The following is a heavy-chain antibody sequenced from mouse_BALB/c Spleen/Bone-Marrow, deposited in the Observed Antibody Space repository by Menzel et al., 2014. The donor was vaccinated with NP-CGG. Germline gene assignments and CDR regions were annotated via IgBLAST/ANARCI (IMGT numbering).Heavy chain of an antibody. J-gene: IGHJ1*01. CDR2: INPDSSTI. CDR1: GFDFSRYW. CDR3: ARLNYYGNLFV. Sequence: EVKLMESGGGLAQPGGSLKLSCAASGFDFSRYWMSWVRQVPGKGPEWIGEINPDSSTINYTPSLKDKFIISRDNAKNTLYLQMSKVRSEDTALYYCARLNYYGNLFVWGAGTTVTVSS. D-gene: IGHD1-1*01. V-gene: IGHV4-1*02.